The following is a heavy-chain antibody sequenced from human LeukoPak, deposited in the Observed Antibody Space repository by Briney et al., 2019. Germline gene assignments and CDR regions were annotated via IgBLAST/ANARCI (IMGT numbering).Heavy chain of an antibody. Sequence: ASVKVFCRVSGYTFTSYYMLWVPHASGQGLVYMVILNPNGGSKRYAEKFEGRVTNTRDTSTSTVYMELSSLRSEDTAAYYCAREGYEDIVVVPAAGGRGFDYWGQGTLVTVSS. D-gene: IGHD2-2*01. CDR1: GYTFTSYY. V-gene: IGHV1-46*03. CDR3: AREGYEDIVVVPAAGGRGFDY. CDR2: LNPNGGSK. J-gene: IGHJ4*02.